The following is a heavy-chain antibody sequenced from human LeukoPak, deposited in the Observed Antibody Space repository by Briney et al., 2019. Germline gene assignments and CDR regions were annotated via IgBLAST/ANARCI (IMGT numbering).Heavy chain of an antibody. CDR1: GGSISSSSYY. J-gene: IGHJ5*02. Sequence: SETLSLTCTVSGGSISSSSYYWGWIRQPPGKGLEWIGSIYYSGSTYYNPSLKSRVTISVDTSKNQFSLKLSSVTAADTAVYYCARHPNQLLSFDPWGQGTLVTVSS. D-gene: IGHD3-10*01. CDR2: IYYSGST. CDR3: ARHPNQLLSFDP. V-gene: IGHV4-39*01.